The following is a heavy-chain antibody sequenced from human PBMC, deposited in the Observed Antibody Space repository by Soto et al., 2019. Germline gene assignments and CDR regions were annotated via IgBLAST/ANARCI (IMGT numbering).Heavy chain of an antibody. D-gene: IGHD3-22*01. V-gene: IGHV4-30-4*01. CDR1: GGSISNYNYY. CDR2: IYYSGNT. J-gene: IGHJ5*02. CDR3: ARTASPAPFYDASADFER. Sequence: PSETLSLTCTVSGGSISNYNYYWSWIRQSPGKGLEWIAYIYYSGNTYYNPSLKSRLTISVDPSKNQFSLKLSSVTAADTAVYYCARTASPAPFYDASADFERWGQGTLVTVSS.